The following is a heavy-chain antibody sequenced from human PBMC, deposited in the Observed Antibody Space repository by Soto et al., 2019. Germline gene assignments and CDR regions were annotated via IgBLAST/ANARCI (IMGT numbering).Heavy chain of an antibody. Sequence: RGSLRLSCVASGFSFSSYAMSWVRQAPGKGLDWVSVISGSDGSTYYADSVKGRFTISRDNSKNTLYLQMNSLRAEDTAVYYCARDRERDAWYEDYWGQGPLVTVSS. CDR2: ISGSDGST. J-gene: IGHJ4*02. CDR1: GFSFSSYA. V-gene: IGHV3-23*01. D-gene: IGHD6-13*01. CDR3: ARDRERDAWYEDY.